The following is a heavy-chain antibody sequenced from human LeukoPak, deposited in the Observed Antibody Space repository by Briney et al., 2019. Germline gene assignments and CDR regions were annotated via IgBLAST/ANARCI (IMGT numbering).Heavy chain of an antibody. V-gene: IGHV4-34*01. CDR3: ARVREFHSGRQTNWFDP. Sequence: SETLSLTCAVYGGAFSGYYWSWIRQPPGKRLEWIGEINHSGRTNYKPSLKSRVTISIDPSKNQFSLKLSSVTAADTSVYYCARVREFHSGRQTNWFDPWGQGILVTVSS. CDR2: INHSGRT. CDR1: GGAFSGYY. D-gene: IGHD3-10*01. J-gene: IGHJ5*02.